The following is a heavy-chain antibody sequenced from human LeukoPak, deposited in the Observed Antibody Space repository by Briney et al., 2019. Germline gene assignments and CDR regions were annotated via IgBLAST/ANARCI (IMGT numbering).Heavy chain of an antibody. Sequence: GGSLRLSCAASGFTFSSYGMHWVRQAPGKGLEWVAFIRDDGSNKYYADSVKGRFTISRDNSKNTLYLQMNSLRAEDTAVYYCAKDLRGYCSSTSCYLDYWGQGTLVTVSS. V-gene: IGHV3-30*02. CDR2: IRDDGSNK. CDR1: GFTFSSYG. J-gene: IGHJ4*02. CDR3: AKDLRGYCSSTSCYLDY. D-gene: IGHD2-2*01.